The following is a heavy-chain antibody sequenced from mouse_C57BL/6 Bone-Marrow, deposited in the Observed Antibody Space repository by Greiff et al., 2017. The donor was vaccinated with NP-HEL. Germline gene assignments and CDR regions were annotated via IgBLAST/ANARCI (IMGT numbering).Heavy chain of an antibody. V-gene: IGHV1-39*01. CDR1: GYSFTDYN. J-gene: IGHJ4*01. Sequence: EVQLQQSGPELVKPGASVKISCKASGYSFTDYNMNWVKQSNGKSLEWIGVINPNYGTTSYNQKFKGKATLTVDQSSSTAYMQLNSLTSEDSAVYYCAPLGYYSNYFYAMDYWGQGTSVTVSS. D-gene: IGHD2-5*01. CDR3: APLGYYSNYFYAMDY. CDR2: INPNYGTT.